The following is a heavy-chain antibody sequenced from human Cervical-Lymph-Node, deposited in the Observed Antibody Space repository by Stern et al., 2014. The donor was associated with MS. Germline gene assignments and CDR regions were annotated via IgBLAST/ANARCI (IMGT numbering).Heavy chain of an antibody. CDR3: ARGQIHVRAAFDF. V-gene: IGHV1-18*01. J-gene: IGHJ3*01. Sequence: QVQLGQSGPEVKQPGASVTVSCQAFGYTFTSFGINWVRQAPGQGIEWMGWISSNNGETQYGQNSQFRVDMTTDASTSTTFMELRCLKSDDTAVYYCARGQIHVRAAFDFWGQGTMIIVSS. CDR1: GYTFTSFG. CDR2: ISSNNGET.